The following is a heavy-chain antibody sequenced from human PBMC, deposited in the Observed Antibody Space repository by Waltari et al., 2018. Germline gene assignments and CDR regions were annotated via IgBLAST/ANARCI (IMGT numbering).Heavy chain of an antibody. J-gene: IGHJ4*02. CDR3: ARDPRVYCGGDCSGIYYFDY. Sequence: QVQLVASGGGMVQPGRSRRLSCAASGFTFRNYAMPGVRQAPGKGLEWVAVVSFDGGDKYYADSVKGRFTISRDNSRNTLWLQMSSLRAEDTAVYYCARDPRVYCGGDCSGIYYFDYWGQGTLVTVSS. CDR2: VSFDGGDK. D-gene: IGHD2-21*01. CDR1: GFTFRNYA. V-gene: IGHV3-30-3*01.